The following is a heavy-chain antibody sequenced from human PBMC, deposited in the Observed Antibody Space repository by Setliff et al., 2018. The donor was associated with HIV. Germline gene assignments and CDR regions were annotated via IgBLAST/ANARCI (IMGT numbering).Heavy chain of an antibody. J-gene: IGHJ3*02. CDR3: ARAINKAFDI. CDR2: MYIGGNT. Sequence: SETLSLTCTVSGGSISSYYWSWIRQPPGKGLEWIGHMYIGGNTTYNPSLKSRVTLSVDTSRNQFSLNLSSVTAADTAVYYCARAINKAFDIWGQGTMVTVS. V-gene: IGHV4-4*08. CDR1: GGSISSYY.